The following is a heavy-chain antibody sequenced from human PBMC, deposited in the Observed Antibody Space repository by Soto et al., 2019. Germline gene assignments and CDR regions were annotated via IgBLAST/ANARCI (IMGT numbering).Heavy chain of an antibody. CDR3: ARDLKSRTSRYSYGHRGWFDP. CDR1: GFTFSSYS. D-gene: IGHD5-18*01. J-gene: IGHJ5*02. CDR2: ISSSSSYI. Sequence: PGGSLRLSCAASGFTFSSYSMNWVRQAPGKGLEWVSSISSSSSYIYYADSVKGRFTISRDNAKNSLYLQMNSLRAEDTAVYYCARDLKSRTSRYSYGHRGWFDPWGQGTLVTVSS. V-gene: IGHV3-21*01.